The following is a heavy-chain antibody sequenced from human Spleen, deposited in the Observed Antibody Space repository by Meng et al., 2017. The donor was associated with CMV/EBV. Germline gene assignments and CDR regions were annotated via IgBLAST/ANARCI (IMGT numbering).Heavy chain of an antibody. CDR1: GYTFTSYS. J-gene: IGHJ4*02. V-gene: IGHV1-18*01. D-gene: IGHD2-2*01. Sequence: ASVKVSCKASGYTFTSYSISWVRQAPGQGLEWMGGISPYNGNTDSAQNLQDRVSMTTDTSMSTAYMELKSLRADDTAVYYCARGVVGVPPEFDYWGQGTLVTVSS. CDR3: ARGVVGVPPEFDY. CDR2: ISPYNGNT.